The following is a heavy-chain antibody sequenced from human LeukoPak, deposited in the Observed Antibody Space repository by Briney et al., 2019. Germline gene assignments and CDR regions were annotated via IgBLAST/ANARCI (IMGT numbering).Heavy chain of an antibody. CDR2: IKQDGSEK. D-gene: IGHD2-2*01. Sequence: GGSLRLSCAASGFTFSSYWMSWVRQAPGKGLEWVANIKQDGSEKYYVDSVKGRFTISRDNAKNSLYLQMNSLRAEDTAVYYCARIECLKQRGSSTSCPNKPFDYWGQGTLVTVSS. CDR1: GFTFSSYW. J-gene: IGHJ4*02. V-gene: IGHV3-7*01. CDR3: ARIECLKQRGSSTSCPNKPFDY.